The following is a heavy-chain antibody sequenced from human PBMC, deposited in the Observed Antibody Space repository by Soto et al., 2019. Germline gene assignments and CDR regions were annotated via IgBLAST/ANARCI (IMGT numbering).Heavy chain of an antibody. CDR3: ARAPYRGTNSRGALDM. CDR1: DDPISSGDYY. CDR2: IYYSGTT. V-gene: IGHV4-30-4*01. J-gene: IGHJ3*02. D-gene: IGHD2-8*01. Sequence: QVPLQESGPGLVKPSQTLSLMCTVSDDPISSGDYYWTWIRQPPGKGLEWIGYIYYSGTTYYNPSLKSRVTMSVDTSKNQFSLRLTSVTAADTAVYYCARAPYRGTNSRGALDMWGQGTMVTVSS.